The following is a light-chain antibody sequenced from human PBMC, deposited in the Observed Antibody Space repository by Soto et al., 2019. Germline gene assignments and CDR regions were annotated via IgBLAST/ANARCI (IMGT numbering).Light chain of an antibody. CDR3: QSYDSSLTI. V-gene: IGLV1-40*01. J-gene: IGLJ2*01. CDR2: VNT. CDR1: NSNIGAGYD. Sequence: QSVLTQPPSVSGAPGQRVTIPCTGNNSNIGAGYDVHWYQQLPGTAPKLLIYVNTNRPSGVPDRFSGSKSGTSASLAITGLQAEDEADYYCQSYDSSLTIFCGGTKFTVL.